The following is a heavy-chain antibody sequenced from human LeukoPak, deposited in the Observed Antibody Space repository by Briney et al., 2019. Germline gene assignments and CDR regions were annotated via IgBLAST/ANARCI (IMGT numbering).Heavy chain of an antibody. Sequence: GGSLRLSCAASGFTFSNAWMSWVRQAPGKGLEWVANIKQDGSEKYYVDSVKGRFTISRDNAKNSLYLQMNSLRAEDTAVYYCAREPDPWGQGTLVTVSS. J-gene: IGHJ5*02. CDR3: AREPDP. CDR2: IKQDGSEK. CDR1: GFTFSNAW. V-gene: IGHV3-7*01.